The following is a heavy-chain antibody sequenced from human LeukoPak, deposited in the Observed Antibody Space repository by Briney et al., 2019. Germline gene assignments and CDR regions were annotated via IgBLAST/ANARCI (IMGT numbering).Heavy chain of an antibody. CDR2: ITSSGDTI. CDR1: GFTFSSYS. Sequence: GGSLRLSCAASGFTFSSYSMNWVRQAPGRGLEWVSYITSSGDTIYYADSVKGRFTISRDNSKNTLYLQMNSLRAEDTAVYYCAKGETRFLEWLTEPYGGQGTLVTVSS. V-gene: IGHV3-48*01. D-gene: IGHD3-3*01. CDR3: AKGETRFLEWLTEPY. J-gene: IGHJ4*02.